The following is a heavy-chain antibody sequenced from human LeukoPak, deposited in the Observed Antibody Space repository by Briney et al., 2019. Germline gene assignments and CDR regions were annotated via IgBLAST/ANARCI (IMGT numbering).Heavy chain of an antibody. V-gene: IGHV1-69*05. CDR2: IIPIFGTA. Sequence: SVKVSCRASGGTFSSYAISWVRQAPGQGLEWMGGIIPIFGTANYAQKFQGRVTITTDESTSTAYMELSSLRSEDTAVYYCARGTTGTTNLDVWGKGTTVTVSS. CDR3: ARGTTGTTNLDV. J-gene: IGHJ6*04. CDR1: GGTFSSYA. D-gene: IGHD1-1*01.